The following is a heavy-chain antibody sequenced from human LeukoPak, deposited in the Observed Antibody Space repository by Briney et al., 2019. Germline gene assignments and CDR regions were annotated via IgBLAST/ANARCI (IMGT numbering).Heavy chain of an antibody. CDR2: INSDGSST. D-gene: IGHD4-17*01. J-gene: IGHJ4*02. CDR1: GFTFSSYW. Sequence: GGSLRLSCAASGFTFSSYWMHWVRQAPGKGLVWVSRINSDGSSTSYADSVKGRFTISRDNAKNTLYLQMNSLRAEDTALYYCAKDEGTTVTTSSLGYWGQGTLVTVSS. V-gene: IGHV3-74*01. CDR3: AKDEGTTVTTSSLGY.